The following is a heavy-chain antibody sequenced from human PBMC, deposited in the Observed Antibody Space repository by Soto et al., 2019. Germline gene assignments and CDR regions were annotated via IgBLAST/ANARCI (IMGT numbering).Heavy chain of an antibody. Sequence: QVQLVESGGGVVQPGRSLRLSCAASGFTFRNHGIHWVRQAPDKGLEWVAVIWYDGSNKYYTDSVKGRVTISRDNSKHTVYMQMDSLRAEDTAVYYCARINNKIIVELGIDVWGQGTAVTVSS. J-gene: IGHJ6*02. CDR2: IWYDGSNK. V-gene: IGHV3-33*01. D-gene: IGHD3-22*01. CDR3: ARINNKIIVELGIDV. CDR1: GFTFRNHG.